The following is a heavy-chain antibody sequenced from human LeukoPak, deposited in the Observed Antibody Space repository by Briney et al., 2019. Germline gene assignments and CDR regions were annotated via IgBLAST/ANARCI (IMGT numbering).Heavy chain of an antibody. J-gene: IGHJ4*02. CDR2: ISGSGGST. CDR1: GFTFSSYA. CDR3: AKSRRGWLAYYFDY. Sequence: GGPLRLSCAASGFTFSSYAMCWVRQAPGKGLEWVSAISGSGGSTYSADSVKGRFTISRDNSKNTLYLQMNSLRAEDTAVYYCAKSRRGWLAYYFDYWGQGTLVTVSS. D-gene: IGHD5-12*01. V-gene: IGHV3-23*01.